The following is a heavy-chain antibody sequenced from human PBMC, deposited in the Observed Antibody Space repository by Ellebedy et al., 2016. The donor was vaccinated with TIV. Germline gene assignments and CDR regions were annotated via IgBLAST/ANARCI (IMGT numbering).Heavy chain of an antibody. CDR3: AKAVRPFDGRGLGITGGN. J-gene: IGHJ4*02. CDR1: GFTFSSYA. D-gene: IGHD3-10*02. V-gene: IGHV3-23*01. CDR2: ISDSGSHA. Sequence: GGSLRLXXAASGFTFSSYAMSWVRQAPGKGLEWVSVISDSGSHAFYADSVKGRFTISRDNSQYTLYLQMNSLRVEDTAMYYCAKAVRPFDGRGLGITGGNWGQGTLITVSS.